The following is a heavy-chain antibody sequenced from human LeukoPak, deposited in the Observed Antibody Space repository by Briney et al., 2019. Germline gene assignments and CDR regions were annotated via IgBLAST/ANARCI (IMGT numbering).Heavy chain of an antibody. CDR1: GFTFSSYA. Sequence: GRSLRLSCAASGFTFSSYAMHWVRQAPGKGLEWVAVISYDGSNKYYADSVKGRFTISRDNSKNTLYLQMNSLRAEDTAVYYCARGFYSSSWGSDYWGQGTLVTVSS. D-gene: IGHD6-13*01. CDR3: ARGFYSSSWGSDY. J-gene: IGHJ4*02. V-gene: IGHV3-30*04. CDR2: ISYDGSNK.